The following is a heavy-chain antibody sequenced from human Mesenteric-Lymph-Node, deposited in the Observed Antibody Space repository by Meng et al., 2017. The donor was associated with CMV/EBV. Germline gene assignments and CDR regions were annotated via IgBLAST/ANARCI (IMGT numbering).Heavy chain of an antibody. CDR1: GFTFSSYD. CDR2: ISSSSSYI. V-gene: IGHV3-21*04. CDR3: ARVLVPSWYFDL. J-gene: IGHJ2*01. D-gene: IGHD1-26*01. Sequence: SCAVSGFTFSSYDMNWVRQAPGKGLEWVSSISSSSSYIYYADSVKGRFTISRDNAKNSLYLQMNSLRAEDTAVYYCARVLVPSWYFDLWGRGTLVTVSS.